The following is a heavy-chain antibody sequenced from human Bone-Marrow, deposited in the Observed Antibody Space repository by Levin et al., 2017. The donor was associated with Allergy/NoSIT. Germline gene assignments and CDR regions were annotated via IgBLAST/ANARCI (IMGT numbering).Heavy chain of an antibody. V-gene: IGHV3-23*01. D-gene: IGHD6-19*01. CDR1: GFSFNNYA. CDR2: ISNGGATT. J-gene: IGHJ4*02. CDR3: AKHTTSGWPNVFDY. Sequence: PGGSLRLSCAASGFSFNNYAMGWVRQAPGKGLEWVSAISNGGATTYYADSVKGRFTISRDNSRDTLYLQMHSLRAEDTAVYYCAKHTTSGWPNVFDYWGQGTLVTVSS.